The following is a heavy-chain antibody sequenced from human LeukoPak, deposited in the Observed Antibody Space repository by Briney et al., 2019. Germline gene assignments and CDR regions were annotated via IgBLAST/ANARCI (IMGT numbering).Heavy chain of an antibody. CDR2: IYFSGST. Sequence: SQTLSLTCTVSGGSISSGAYYWSWIRQLPGKGLEWIGYIYFSGSTYYNPSLKSRVTISIDTSKNQFSLKLSSVTAADTAVYYCARVKDLYDSSGYYLPYWYFDLWGRGTLVTVSS. CDR3: ARVKDLYDSSGYYLPYWYFDL. J-gene: IGHJ2*01. D-gene: IGHD3-22*01. V-gene: IGHV4-31*02. CDR1: GGSISSGAYY.